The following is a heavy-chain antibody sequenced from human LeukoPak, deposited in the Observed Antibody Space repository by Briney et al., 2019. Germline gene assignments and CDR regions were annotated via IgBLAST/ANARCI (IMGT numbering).Heavy chain of an antibody. V-gene: IGHV3-15*01. CDR2: IKSKTDGGTT. CDR1: GFTFSNAW. D-gene: IGHD6-13*01. CDR3: TTGAQQLALYYYGMDV. J-gene: IGHJ6*02. Sequence: EPGGSLRLSCAASGFTFSNAWMSWVRQAPGKGLEWVGRIKSKTDGGTTDYAAPVKGRFTISRDDSKNTLYLQMNSLKTEDTAVYYCTTGAQQLALYYYGMDVWGQGTTVTVSS.